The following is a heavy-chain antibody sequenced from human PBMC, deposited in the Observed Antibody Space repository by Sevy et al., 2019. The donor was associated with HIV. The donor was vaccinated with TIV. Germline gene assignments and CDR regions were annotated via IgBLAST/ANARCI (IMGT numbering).Heavy chain of an antibody. Sequence: SETLSLTCTVPGGSISSYYWSWIRQPPGKGLEWIGHIYYSGSTNYNPSLKSRVTISVDTSKNQFSLKLSSVTAADTAVYYCARGCNYGSGIERFDPWGQGTLVTVSS. CDR1: GGSISSYY. CDR3: ARGCNYGSGIERFDP. V-gene: IGHV4-59*13. J-gene: IGHJ5*02. CDR2: IYYSGST. D-gene: IGHD3-10*01.